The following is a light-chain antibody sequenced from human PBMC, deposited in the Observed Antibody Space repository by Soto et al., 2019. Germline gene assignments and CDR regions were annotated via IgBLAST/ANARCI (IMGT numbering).Light chain of an antibody. CDR2: DNT. Sequence: QSVLTQPTSVSGATGQRVTISCTGSGSNIGAGYDVHWYQHLPGTAPRLVIYDNTKRPSGVPDRMSASKAGASASLAIAGLQEEDEADYYCQSYDKDFNWVFGGGTKLTVL. CDR3: QSYDKDFNWV. V-gene: IGLV1-40*01. J-gene: IGLJ3*02. CDR1: GSNIGAGYD.